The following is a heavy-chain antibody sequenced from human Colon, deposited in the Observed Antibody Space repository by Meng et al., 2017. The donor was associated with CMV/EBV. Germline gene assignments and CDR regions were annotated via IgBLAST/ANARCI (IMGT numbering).Heavy chain of an antibody. Sequence: GESLKISCVASGFAFSSYSMNWVRQAPGKGLVWVARTNKDGTTTSYEDSVKGRFTISRDNAKNTLYLQMNSLRAEDTAVYYCARDSSVVGVTSDYWGQGTRVTVSS. J-gene: IGHJ4*02. CDR3: ARDSSVVGVTSDY. D-gene: IGHD1-26*01. CDR2: TNKDGTTT. CDR1: GFAFSSYS. V-gene: IGHV3-74*01.